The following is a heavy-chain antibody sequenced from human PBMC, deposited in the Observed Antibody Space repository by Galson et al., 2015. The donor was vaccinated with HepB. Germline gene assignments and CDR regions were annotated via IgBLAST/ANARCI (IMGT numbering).Heavy chain of an antibody. Sequence: SLRLSCAASGFTFSSYAMSWVRQAPGKGLEWVSAISGSGGSTYYADSVKGRFTISRDNSKNTLYLQMNSLRAEDTAVYYCAKDHVGATLRHMGGGSNYWGQGTLVTVSS. D-gene: IGHD1-26*01. CDR1: GFTFSSYA. J-gene: IGHJ4*02. CDR2: ISGSGGST. CDR3: AKDHVGATLRHMGGGSNY. V-gene: IGHV3-23*01.